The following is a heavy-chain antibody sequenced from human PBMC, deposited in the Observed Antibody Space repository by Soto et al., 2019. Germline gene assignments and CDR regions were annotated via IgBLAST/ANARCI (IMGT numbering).Heavy chain of an antibody. CDR1: VFTSSG. CDR2: ISTHKCNT. V-gene: IGHV1-18*04. Sequence: QDLLVQSGAEVKKPGASVKVSCKAPVFTSSGSSWVRQAPGQRLAWMGWISTHKCNTIYAQKFPGRVIMTMDTFTATVYMELRSLRADGTAVYLYAIAGILGLFDAYDLCVQGTMVTVSS. J-gene: IGHJ3*01. D-gene: IGHD3-3*01. CDR3: AIAGILGLFDAYDL.